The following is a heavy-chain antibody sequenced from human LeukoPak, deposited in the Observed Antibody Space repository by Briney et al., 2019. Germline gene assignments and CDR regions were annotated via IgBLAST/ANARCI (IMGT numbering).Heavy chain of an antibody. CDR1: GGSFSGYY. J-gene: IGHJ6*02. Sequence: SETLSLTCAVYGGSFSGYYWSWIRQPPGKGLEWIGEINHSGSTNYNPSLKSRVTISVDTSKNQFSLKLSSVTAADTAVYYCARGGVAVAGVPYYYYGMDVWGQGTTVTVS. V-gene: IGHV4-34*01. CDR2: INHSGST. D-gene: IGHD6-19*01. CDR3: ARGGVAVAGVPYYYYGMDV.